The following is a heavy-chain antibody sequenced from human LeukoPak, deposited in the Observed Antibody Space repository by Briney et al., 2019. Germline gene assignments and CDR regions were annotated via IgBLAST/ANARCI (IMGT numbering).Heavy chain of an antibody. V-gene: IGHV3-48*03. CDR1: GFTFSSYE. J-gene: IGHJ4*02. CDR2: ISSSGSTI. CDR3: AKDWISIAVAGTWDY. D-gene: IGHD6-19*01. Sequence: GGSLRLSCAASGFTFSSYEMNWVRQAPGKGLEWVSYISSSGSTIYYADSVKGRFTISRDNAKNTLYLQMNSLRAEDTAVYYCAKDWISIAVAGTWDYWGQGTLVTVSS.